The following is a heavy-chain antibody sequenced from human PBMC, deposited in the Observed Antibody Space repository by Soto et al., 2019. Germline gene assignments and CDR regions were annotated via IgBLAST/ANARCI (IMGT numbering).Heavy chain of an antibody. J-gene: IGHJ4*02. CDR2: INTDGTNT. CDR1: GFTFSRYW. D-gene: IGHD3-16*01. CDR3: AKDLLLGQRDY. Sequence: EVQLVESGGGLVQPGGSLRLSCAVSGFTFSRYWMHWFRQDPGNGLVWVSSINTDGTNTQYADYVRGGFTVSRDNAKNTVYLQMISLRSEDTAVYHCAKDLLLGQRDYWCQGTLVVVSS. V-gene: IGHV3-74*03.